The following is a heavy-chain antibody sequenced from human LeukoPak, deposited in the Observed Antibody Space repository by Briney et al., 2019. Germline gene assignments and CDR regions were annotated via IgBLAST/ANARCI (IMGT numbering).Heavy chain of an antibody. CDR2: ISSSGSTI. CDR1: GFTFSSYE. CDR3: ATLKYDFWSGYYTGDTTIFDY. J-gene: IGHJ4*02. V-gene: IGHV3-48*03. Sequence: GGSLRLSCAASGFTFSSYEMNWVRQAPGKGLEWVSYISSSGSTIYYADSVKGRFTISRDNAKNSLYLQMNSLRAEDTAVYYCATLKYDFWSGYYTGDTTIFDYWGQGTLVTVSS. D-gene: IGHD3-3*01.